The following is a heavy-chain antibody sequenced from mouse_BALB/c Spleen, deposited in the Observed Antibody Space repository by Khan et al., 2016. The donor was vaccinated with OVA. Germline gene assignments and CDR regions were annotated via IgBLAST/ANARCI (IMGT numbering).Heavy chain of an antibody. J-gene: IGHJ2*01. CDR3: ARGNYYGYYFDD. CDR1: GYSITSGYA. CDR2: ISYSGVT. V-gene: IGHV3-2*02. D-gene: IGHD1-1*01. Sequence: VQLKQSGPGLVKPSQSLSPTCTVTGYSITSGYAWNWIRQFPGNKLEWMGYISYSGVTSYTPSLKSRISITRDTSKNQFFLQLNSVTTEDTATYYCARGNYYGYYFDDWGQGTTLTVSS.